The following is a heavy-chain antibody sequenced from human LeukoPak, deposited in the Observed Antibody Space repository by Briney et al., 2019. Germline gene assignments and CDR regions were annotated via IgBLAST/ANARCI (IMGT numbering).Heavy chain of an antibody. Sequence: GGSLRLSCAASGFTFSSYAMNWVRQAPGKGLEWVSAISGGGGTTYYADSVKGRFTISRDNSNNTLYLQMNSLRPEDTAVYYCARRPPQYFHSWGQGTLVTVSS. CDR1: GFTFSSYA. CDR3: ARRPPQYFHS. J-gene: IGHJ4*02. CDR2: ISGGGGTT. V-gene: IGHV3-23*01.